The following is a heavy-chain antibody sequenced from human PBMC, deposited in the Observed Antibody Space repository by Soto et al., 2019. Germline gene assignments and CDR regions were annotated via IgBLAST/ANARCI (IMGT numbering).Heavy chain of an antibody. J-gene: IGHJ4*02. D-gene: IGHD3-16*01. CDR2: ISAHNNNT. Sequence: HLVQSGAEVKKPEASVKVSCRASGYTFTSYGLTWVRQAPGQGLEWMGWISAHNNNTNYAQKLQDRVTLTTDTSTSTAYMELRSLRPDDTAMYYCARDRLSVFVGFGATPDYWGQGTLVTVSS. V-gene: IGHV1-18*01. CDR3: ARDRLSVFVGFGATPDY. CDR1: GYTFTSYG.